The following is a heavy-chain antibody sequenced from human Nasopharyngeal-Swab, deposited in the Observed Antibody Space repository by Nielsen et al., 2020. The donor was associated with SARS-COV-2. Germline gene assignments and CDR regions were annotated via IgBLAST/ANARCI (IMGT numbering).Heavy chain of an antibody. CDR1: GYTFTSYG. V-gene: IGHV1-18*01. D-gene: IGHD4-23*01. Sequence: ASVKVTCKASGYTFTSYGISWVRQATGQGLEWMGWISAYNGNTNYAQKLQGRVNMTTDTSTSTAYMEPRSLRSDDTAVYYCASPATVVTLDAFDIWGQGTMVTVSS. J-gene: IGHJ3*02. CDR2: ISAYNGNT. CDR3: ASPATVVTLDAFDI.